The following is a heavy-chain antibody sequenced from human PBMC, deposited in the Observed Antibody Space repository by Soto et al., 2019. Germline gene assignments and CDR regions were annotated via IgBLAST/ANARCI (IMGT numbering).Heavy chain of an antibody. V-gene: IGHV3-33*08. Sequence: QLGGSLRLSCAASGFTFSSYGMHWVRQAPGKGLEWVAVIWYDGSNKYYADSVKGRFTISRDNSKNTLYLQMNSLRAEDTAVYYCARGDTAMVTDAFDIWGQGTMVTVSS. CDR1: GFTFSSYG. D-gene: IGHD5-18*01. CDR2: IWYDGSNK. J-gene: IGHJ3*02. CDR3: ARGDTAMVTDAFDI.